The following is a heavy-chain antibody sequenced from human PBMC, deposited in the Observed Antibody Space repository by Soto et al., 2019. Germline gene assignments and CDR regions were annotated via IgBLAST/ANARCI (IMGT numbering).Heavy chain of an antibody. J-gene: IGHJ5*02. CDR1: EDTFTSYY. CDR3: ARSSGGVSGIIIEGSNWFGH. V-gene: IGHV1-46*01. Sequence: XSVNFSFKGPEDTFTSYYINWVRQAPGQGLEWMGIINPNGGSTRYAQKFQGRVTFTRDTPASTFYLELRSLRSDDTAFYYCARSSGGVSGIIIEGSNWFGHWGQGSLVTVSS. CDR2: INPNGGST. D-gene: IGHD1-26*01.